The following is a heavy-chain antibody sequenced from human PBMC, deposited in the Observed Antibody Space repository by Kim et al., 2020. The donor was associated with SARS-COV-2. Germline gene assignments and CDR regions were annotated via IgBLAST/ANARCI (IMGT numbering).Heavy chain of an antibody. J-gene: IGHJ5*02. CDR2: IYYSGST. CDR3: ARQGYSYTSRWFDP. Sequence: SETLSLTCTVSGGSISSSSYYWGWIRQPPGKGLEWIGSIYYSGSTYYNPSLKSRVTISVDTSKNQFSLKLSSVTAADTAVYYCARQGYSYTSRWFDPWGQGTLVTVSS. V-gene: IGHV4-39*01. CDR1: GGSISSSSYY. D-gene: IGHD5-18*01.